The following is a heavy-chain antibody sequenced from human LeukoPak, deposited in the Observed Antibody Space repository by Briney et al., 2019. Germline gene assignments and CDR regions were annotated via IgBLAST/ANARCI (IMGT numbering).Heavy chain of an antibody. CDR2: ISGSGGST. J-gene: IGHJ4*02. CDR3: ARGWYPFDY. V-gene: IGHV3-23*01. CDR1: GFTFSTYA. D-gene: IGHD6-13*01. Sequence: TGGSLRLSCAASGFTFSTYAMSWVRQAPEKGLEWVSGISGSGGSTYNADSVKGRFSISRDNSKNTLYLQMNSLRAEDTAVYYCARGWYPFDYWGQGTLVTVSS.